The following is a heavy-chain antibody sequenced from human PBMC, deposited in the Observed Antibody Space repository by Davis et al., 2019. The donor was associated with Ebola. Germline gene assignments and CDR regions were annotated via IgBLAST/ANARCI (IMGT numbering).Heavy chain of an antibody. CDR2: IKQDGSEK. V-gene: IGHV3-7*01. J-gene: IGHJ4*02. CDR1: GFTFSTYW. CDR3: AAGKLTFDY. Sequence: GESLKISCAASGFTFSTYWMSWVRQAPGKGQEWVANIKQDGSEKYYVDSVKGRFTISRDNAKNSVYLQMSGLRAEDTSVYYCAAGKLTFDYWGQGTPLIVSS. D-gene: IGHD3-10*01.